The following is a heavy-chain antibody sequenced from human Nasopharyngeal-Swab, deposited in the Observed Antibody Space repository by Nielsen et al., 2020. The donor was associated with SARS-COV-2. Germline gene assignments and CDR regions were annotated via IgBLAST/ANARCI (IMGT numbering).Heavy chain of an antibody. Sequence: WSRQPPGKGLEWIGDINHSGSTNYNPSLKSRVTISVDTSKNQFSLKLSSVTAADTAVYYWARGHLLDDFWSGYYIYKTYYYYGMDVWGQGTTVTVSS. CDR3: ARGHLLDDFWSGYYIYKTYYYYGMDV. V-gene: IGHV4-34*01. D-gene: IGHD3-3*01. CDR2: INHSGST. J-gene: IGHJ6*02.